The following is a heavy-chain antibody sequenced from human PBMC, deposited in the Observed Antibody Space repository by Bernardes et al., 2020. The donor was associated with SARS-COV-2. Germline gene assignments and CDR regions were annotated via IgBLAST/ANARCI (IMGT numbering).Heavy chain of an antibody. D-gene: IGHD5-18*01. J-gene: IGHJ6*02. CDR2: IFHVGNT. V-gene: IGHV4-59*01. CDR3: ARDFGEDTARDYYYYYGMDV. Sequence: SETLSLTCTVSRDSITDYYWGWIRQPPGKGLEWIGYIFHVGNTNSNPSLRGRVTMSVDTSRRQFSLRLSSVTAADTAVYYCARDFGEDTARDYYYYYGMDVWGQGTTVTVSS. CDR1: RDSITDYY.